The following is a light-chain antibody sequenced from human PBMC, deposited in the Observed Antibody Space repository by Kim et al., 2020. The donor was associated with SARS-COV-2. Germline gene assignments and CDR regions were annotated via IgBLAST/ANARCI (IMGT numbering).Light chain of an antibody. J-gene: IGLJ2*01. V-gene: IGLV3-21*04. CDR1: NIGFKS. Sequence: YELTQPPSVSVAPGKTAKIACGASNIGFKSVHWYQQRPGQAHVPVIYYSKERPSGISERFSGSNSGNTATLTISGDEDWDEAGYYCQVWDNRGEVVVFG. CDR3: QVWDNRGEVVV. CDR2: YSK.